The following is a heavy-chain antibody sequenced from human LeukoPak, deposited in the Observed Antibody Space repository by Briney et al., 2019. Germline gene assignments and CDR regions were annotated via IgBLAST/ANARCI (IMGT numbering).Heavy chain of an antibody. V-gene: IGHV4-34*01. D-gene: IGHD6-13*01. CDR3: ARGQRSSSWYYYYGMDV. CDR1: GGSFSGYY. J-gene: IGHJ6*02. Sequence: SETLSLTCDVYGGSFSGYYWSWIRQPPGKGLEWIGEINHSGSTDYNPSLKSRVTISVDTSKNQFSLKPSSVTAADTAVYYCARGQRSSSWYYYYGMDVWGQGTTVTVSS. CDR2: INHSGST.